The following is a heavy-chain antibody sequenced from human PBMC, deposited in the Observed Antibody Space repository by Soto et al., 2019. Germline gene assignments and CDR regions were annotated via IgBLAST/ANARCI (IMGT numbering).Heavy chain of an antibody. CDR2: ISAHNGNT. V-gene: IGHV1-18*01. D-gene: IGHD1-1*01. J-gene: IGHJ4*02. CDR1: GYTFTSYG. Sequence: QVHLVQSGAEVKKPGASVKVSCKGSGYTFTSYGITWVRQAPGQGLEWMGWISAHNGNTDYAQKLQGSVTMTRDTPTSTAYMELRSLRSDDTAVYYCARGRYGDYWGQGALVTVSS. CDR3: ARGRYGDY.